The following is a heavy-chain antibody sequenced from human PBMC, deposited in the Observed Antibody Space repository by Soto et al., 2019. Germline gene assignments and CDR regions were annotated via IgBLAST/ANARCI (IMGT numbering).Heavy chain of an antibody. CDR2: IYPGDSDT. CDR1: GYTFTSYW. D-gene: IGHD6-13*01. CDR3: ARSGHSSTWYGLYYYHYGMDV. J-gene: IGHJ6*02. V-gene: IGHV5-51*01. Sequence: GESLKISVKGSGYTFTSYWIGLVREMRGKVLEWMGIIYPGDSDTRYSPSFQGQVTISADKSISTAYLQWSRLQASDTAMYYRARSGHSSTWYGLYYYHYGMDVWAQGTTVTVFS.